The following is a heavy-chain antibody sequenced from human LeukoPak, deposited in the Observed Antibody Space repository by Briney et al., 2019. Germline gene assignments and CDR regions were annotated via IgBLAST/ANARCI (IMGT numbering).Heavy chain of an antibody. Sequence: SETLSLTCTVSGGSISSSSYYWGWIRQPPGKGLEWIGSIYYSGSTYYNPSLKSRVTISVDTSKNRFSLKLSSVTAADTAVYYCARLAAAGTPYYYYGMDVWGQGTTVTVSS. D-gene: IGHD6-13*01. CDR2: IYYSGST. V-gene: IGHV4-39*01. J-gene: IGHJ6*02. CDR3: ARLAAAGTPYYYYGMDV. CDR1: GGSISSSSYY.